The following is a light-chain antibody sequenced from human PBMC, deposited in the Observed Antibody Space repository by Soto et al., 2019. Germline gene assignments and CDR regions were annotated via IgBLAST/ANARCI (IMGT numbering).Light chain of an antibody. V-gene: IGKV3-20*01. CDR3: QQYGSSPWT. CDR2: GAS. J-gene: IGKJ1*01. CDR1: QSVSSSY. Sequence: LTQSPGTLSLSPGERATLSCRASQSVSSSYLAWYQQKPGQAPRLLIYGASSRATGIPDRFSGSGSGTDFTLNLSRLEPEDFAVYYCQQYGSSPWTFGQGTKVEIK.